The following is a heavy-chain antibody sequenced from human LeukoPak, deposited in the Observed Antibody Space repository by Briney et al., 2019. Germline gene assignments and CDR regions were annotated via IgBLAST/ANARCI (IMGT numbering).Heavy chain of an antibody. V-gene: IGHV4-4*02. Sequence: PSGTLSLTCAVSGGSISSSNWWSWVRQPPGKGLEWIGEIYHSGSTNYNPSLKSRVTISVDTSKNQFSLKLSSVAAADTAVYYCARTPLLGYCSSTSCAEYNWFDPWGQGTLVTVSS. CDR3: ARTPLLGYCSSTSCAEYNWFDP. D-gene: IGHD2-2*01. J-gene: IGHJ5*02. CDR2: IYHSGST. CDR1: GGSISSSNW.